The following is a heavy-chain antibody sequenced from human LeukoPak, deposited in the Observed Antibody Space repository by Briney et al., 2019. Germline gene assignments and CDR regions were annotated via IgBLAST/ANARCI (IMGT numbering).Heavy chain of an antibody. CDR1: GFTSSNYV. J-gene: IGHJ6*02. Sequence: GRSLRLSCEDSGFTSSNYVMHWVRQAPGKGLEWVSLISYDGSFKKNADSVKDRFTISRDNSKNTLYLQMNSLVVEDKDVYYCARDAAAIAVAGPYYYYYGMDVWGQGTTVTVSS. D-gene: IGHD6-19*01. CDR3: ARDAAAIAVAGPYYYYYGMDV. V-gene: IGHV3-30*03. CDR2: ISYDGSFK.